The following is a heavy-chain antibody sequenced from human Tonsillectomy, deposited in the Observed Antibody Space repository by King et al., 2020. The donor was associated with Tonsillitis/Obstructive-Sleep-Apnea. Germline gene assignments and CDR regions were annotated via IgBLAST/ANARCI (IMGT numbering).Heavy chain of an antibody. D-gene: IGHD6-13*01. V-gene: IGHV4-34*01. J-gene: IGHJ4*02. Sequence: VQLQQWGAGLLKPSETLSLTCAVYGGSFSGYYWSWIRQPPGKGLEWIGEINHSGSTNYNPSLKSRVTISVDTSKNQFSLKLSSVTAADTAVYYCATPTPLRAAAGPPHFDYWGQGTLVTVSS. CDR2: INHSGST. CDR3: ATPTPLRAAAGPPHFDY. CDR1: GGSFSGYY.